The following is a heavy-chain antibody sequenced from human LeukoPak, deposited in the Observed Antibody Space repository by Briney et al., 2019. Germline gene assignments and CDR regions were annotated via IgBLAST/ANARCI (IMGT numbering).Heavy chain of an antibody. CDR1: GYTVTSYC. Sequence: GESLKISCKGSGYTVTSYCIGWVRQMPAKGLEWMGIIYPGDSESKYRPSVQGQVTISVDKSISTAYLQWSSLKASDTAMYYCARIEGSTFDYWGQGTLVTVSS. V-gene: IGHV5-51*01. CDR2: IYPGDSES. CDR3: ARIEGSTFDY. J-gene: IGHJ4*02.